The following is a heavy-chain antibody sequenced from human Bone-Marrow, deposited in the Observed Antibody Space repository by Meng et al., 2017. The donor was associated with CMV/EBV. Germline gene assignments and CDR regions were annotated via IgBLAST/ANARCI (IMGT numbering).Heavy chain of an antibody. CDR1: GGSISSYY. CDR3: ARSLDCGGDCYLGY. CDR2: IYYSGST. Sequence: SEPLSLTCTVSGGSISSYYWSWIRQPPGKGLEWIGYIYYSGSTNYNPSLKSRVTISVDTSKNQFSLKLSSVTAADTAVYYCARSLDCGGDCYLGYWGQGTLVTVSS. J-gene: IGHJ4*02. V-gene: IGHV4-59*01. D-gene: IGHD2-21*01.